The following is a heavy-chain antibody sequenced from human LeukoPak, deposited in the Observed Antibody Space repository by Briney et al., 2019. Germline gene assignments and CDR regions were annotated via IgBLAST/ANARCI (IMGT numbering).Heavy chain of an antibody. CDR3: ARGLIAVVWDY. V-gene: IGHV4-34*01. CDR1: DGSISSYY. J-gene: IGHJ4*02. CDR2: INHSGST. D-gene: IGHD2-15*01. Sequence: PSETLSLTCTVSDGSISSYYWSWIRQPPGKGLEWIGEINHSGSTNYNPSLKSRVTISVDTSKNQFSLKLSSVTAAGTAVYYCARGLIAVVWDYWGQGTLVTVSS.